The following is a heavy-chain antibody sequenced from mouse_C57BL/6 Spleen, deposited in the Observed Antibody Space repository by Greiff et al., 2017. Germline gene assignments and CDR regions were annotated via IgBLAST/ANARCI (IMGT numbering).Heavy chain of an antibody. CDR1: GFTFSDYY. CDR3: ARHGGLLPFDY. D-gene: IGHD1-1*01. J-gene: IGHJ2*01. Sequence: EVQLVESGGGLVQPGGSLKLSCAASGFTFSDYYMYWVRQTPEKRLEWVAYISNGGGSTYYPDTVKGRFTISRDNAKNTLYLQMSRLKSEDTAMYYCARHGGLLPFDYWGQGTTLTVSS. CDR2: ISNGGGST. V-gene: IGHV5-12*01.